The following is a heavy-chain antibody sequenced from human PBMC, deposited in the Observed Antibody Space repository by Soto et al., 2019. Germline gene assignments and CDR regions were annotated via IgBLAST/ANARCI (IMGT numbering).Heavy chain of an antibody. CDR1: GYTFTSYA. V-gene: IGHV1-3*01. CDR2: INAGNGNT. Sequence: QVQLVQSGAEVKKPGASVKVSCKASGYTFTSYAMHWVRQAPGQRLEWMGWINAGNGNTKYSQKFKGRVTITRDTSASTAYMELSSLRSEDTAVYYCARVRPCTHYYYYGMDVWGQGTTVTVSS. CDR3: ARVRPCTHYYYYGMDV. J-gene: IGHJ6*02. D-gene: IGHD2-8*01.